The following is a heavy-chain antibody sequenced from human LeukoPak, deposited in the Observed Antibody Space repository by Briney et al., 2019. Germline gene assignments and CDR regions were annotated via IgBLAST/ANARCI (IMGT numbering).Heavy chain of an antibody. CDR3: ARSLVVVPAAIDWFDP. CDR1: GGSISSSSYY. V-gene: IGHV4-39*01. Sequence: SETVSLTCTVSGGSISSSSYYWGWIRQPPGKGLEWIGSIYYSGSTYYNPSLKSRVTISVDTSKNQFSLKLSSVTAADTAVYYCARSLVVVPAAIDWFDPWGQGTLVTVSS. J-gene: IGHJ5*02. D-gene: IGHD2-2*01. CDR2: IYYSGST.